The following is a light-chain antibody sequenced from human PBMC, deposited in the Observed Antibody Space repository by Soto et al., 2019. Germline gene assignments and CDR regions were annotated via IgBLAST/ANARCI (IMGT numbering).Light chain of an antibody. CDR3: QQYSTWLWT. CDR2: GAS. Sequence: EVVMTQSPATLSVSPGERVTLSCRASQSINAHLAWYQQKPGQAPRLLIHGASTRATGIPARVSGSGFGTDFILTISSLPSEDFAVYYCQQYSTWLWTCGQGTKVEIQ. V-gene: IGKV3-15*01. CDR1: QSINAH. J-gene: IGKJ1*01.